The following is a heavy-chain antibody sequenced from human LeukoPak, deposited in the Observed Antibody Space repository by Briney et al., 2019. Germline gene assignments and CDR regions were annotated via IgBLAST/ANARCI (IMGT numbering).Heavy chain of an antibody. V-gene: IGHV3-30-3*01. Sequence: PGRSLRLSCAASGFTFSSYAMHWVRQAPGKGLEWVAVISYDGSNKYYADSVKGRFTISRDNSKNTLYLQMNSLRAEDTAVYYCALWFGELLYPPWSTFDYWGQGTLVTVSS. J-gene: IGHJ4*02. CDR3: ALWFGELLYPPWSTFDY. CDR1: GFTFSSYA. CDR2: ISYDGSNK. D-gene: IGHD3-10*01.